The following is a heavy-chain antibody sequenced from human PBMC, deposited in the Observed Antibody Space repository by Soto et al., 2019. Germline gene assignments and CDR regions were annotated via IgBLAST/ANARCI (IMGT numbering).Heavy chain of an antibody. CDR1: GFTFSSYD. CDR2: IGTAGDT. J-gene: IGHJ4*02. CDR3: AGSPNYGGNSGALVY. V-gene: IGHV3-13*01. D-gene: IGHD4-17*01. Sequence: GGSLRLSCAASGFTFSSYDMHWVRQATGKGLEWVSAIGTAGDTYYPGSVKRRCTISRENAKNSLYLPMNSLRAGDTAVYYCAGSPNYGGNSGALVYWGQGALATVS.